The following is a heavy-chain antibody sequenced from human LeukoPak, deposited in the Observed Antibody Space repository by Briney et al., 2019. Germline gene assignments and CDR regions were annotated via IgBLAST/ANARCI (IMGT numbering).Heavy chain of an antibody. Sequence: SETLSLTCAVYGGSSSGYYWSWIRQPPGKGLEWIGEINHSGSTNYNPSLKSRVTISVDTSKNQFSLKLSSVTAADTAVYYCARSGFMRALDYWGQGTLVTVSS. CDR2: INHSGST. CDR3: ARSGFMRALDY. J-gene: IGHJ4*02. V-gene: IGHV4-34*01. CDR1: GGSSSGYY. D-gene: IGHD3-16*01.